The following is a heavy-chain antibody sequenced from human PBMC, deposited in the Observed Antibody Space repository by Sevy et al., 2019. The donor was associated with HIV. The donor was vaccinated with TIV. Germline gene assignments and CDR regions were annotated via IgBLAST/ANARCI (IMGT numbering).Heavy chain of an antibody. D-gene: IGHD5-18*01. Sequence: SETPSLTCTVSGGSISSGSYYWSWIRQPAGKGLEWIGRIYTSGSTNYNPSLKSRVTISVDTSKNQFSLKLSSVTAADTAVYYCARGRYSYGYFYGAFDIWGQGTMVTVSS. J-gene: IGHJ3*02. CDR3: ARGRYSYGYFYGAFDI. V-gene: IGHV4-61*02. CDR1: GGSISSGSYY. CDR2: IYTSGST.